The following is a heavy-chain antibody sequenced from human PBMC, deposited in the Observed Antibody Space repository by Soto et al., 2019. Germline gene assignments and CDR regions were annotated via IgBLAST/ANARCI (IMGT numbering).Heavy chain of an antibody. V-gene: IGHV1-2*02. CDR1: GYTFTGYY. CDR2: INPNSGGT. J-gene: IGHJ6*02. Sequence: SVEVWCEGSGYTFTGYYMHWVRQAPGQGLEWMGWINPNSGGTNYAQKFQGRVTMTRGTSISTAHMELSRLRSDDTAVYYCARDNYYGMDVWGQGTKVTVYS. CDR3: ARDNYYGMDV.